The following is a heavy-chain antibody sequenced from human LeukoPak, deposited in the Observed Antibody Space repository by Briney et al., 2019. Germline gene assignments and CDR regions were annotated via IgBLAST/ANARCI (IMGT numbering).Heavy chain of an antibody. CDR3: ARDGI. J-gene: IGHJ4*02. Sequence: SETLSLTCTVSGGTISSSSYYWGWIRQPPGKGLEWIGSIYYSGSTYYNPSLKSRVTISVDTSKNQFSLKLSSVTAADTAVYYCARDGIWGQGTLVTVSS. CDR1: GGTISSSSYY. V-gene: IGHV4-39*07. CDR2: IYYSGST. D-gene: IGHD1-14*01.